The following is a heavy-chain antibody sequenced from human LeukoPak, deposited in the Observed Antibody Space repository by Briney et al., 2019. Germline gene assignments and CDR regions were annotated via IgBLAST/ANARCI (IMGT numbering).Heavy chain of an antibody. Sequence: GGSLRLSCAASGFKFDDYGMSWVRQAPGKGLEWVSGIDWNGASTGFADSVKGRFTISRDNAKNSLYLQMNSLRAEDTAVYYCARVDSSGSYPAHFDYWGQGTQVTVSS. J-gene: IGHJ4*02. D-gene: IGHD1-26*01. CDR1: GFKFDDYG. V-gene: IGHV3-20*04. CDR3: ARVDSSGSYPAHFDY. CDR2: IDWNGAST.